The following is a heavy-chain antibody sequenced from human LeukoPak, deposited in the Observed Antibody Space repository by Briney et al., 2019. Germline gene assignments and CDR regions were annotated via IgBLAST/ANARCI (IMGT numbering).Heavy chain of an antibody. D-gene: IGHD3-9*01. CDR1: GYSISSGYY. CDR2: FYHSGGT. Sequence: SETLSLTCTVSGYSISSGYYWGWIRQPPGKGLEWVGNFYHSGGTYYTPSLKSRVTISGDTSKNQFPLKLSSVTAADTAVYYGARASRRYCDGFDWFDPWGQGTLVTVPS. V-gene: IGHV4-38-2*02. J-gene: IGHJ5*02. CDR3: ARASRRYCDGFDWFDP.